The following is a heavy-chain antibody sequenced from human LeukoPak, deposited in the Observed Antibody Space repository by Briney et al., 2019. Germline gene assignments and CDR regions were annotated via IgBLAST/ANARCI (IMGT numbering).Heavy chain of an antibody. CDR2: INPSGGST. Sequence: ASVKVSCKASGYTFTSYYMHWVRQAPGQGLEWMGIINPSGGSTSYAQKFQGRVTMTRDTSMSTFYMELSSLRSEDTAVEYCARETGAYYFDYWGQGTLVTVSS. J-gene: IGHJ4*02. CDR3: ARETGAYYFDY. D-gene: IGHD1-14*01. CDR1: GYTFTSYY. V-gene: IGHV1-46*01.